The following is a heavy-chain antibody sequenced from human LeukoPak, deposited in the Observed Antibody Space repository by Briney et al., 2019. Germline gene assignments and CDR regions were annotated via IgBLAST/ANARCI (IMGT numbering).Heavy chain of an antibody. CDR1: GGTLSSYA. V-gene: IGHV1-69*05. CDR3: AIRSPNSVWEWSLDY. D-gene: IGHD3-3*01. J-gene: IGHJ4*02. Sequence: ASVKVSCKASGGTLSSYAISWVRQAPGQGLEWMGRIIPIFGTANYAQKFQGRVTITTDESTSTAYMELSSLRSEDTAVYYYAIRSPNSVWEWSLDYWGQGTLVTVSS. CDR2: IIPIFGTA.